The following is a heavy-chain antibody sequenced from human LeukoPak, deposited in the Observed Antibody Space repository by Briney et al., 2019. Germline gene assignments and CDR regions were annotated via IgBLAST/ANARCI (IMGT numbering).Heavy chain of an antibody. CDR3: ARGPSRDYGSGSSWFDP. CDR1: GYTFSTYD. J-gene: IGHJ5*02. D-gene: IGHD3-10*01. CDR2: MNPNSGNT. V-gene: IGHV1-8*01. Sequence: GASVKVTCKASGYTFSTYDINWVRQVPGQGLEWMGWMNPNSGNTGYAQNIQGRVTMTRNTSINTAYMELSSLRSEDTAVYYCARGPSRDYGSGSSWFDPWGQGTLVTVSS.